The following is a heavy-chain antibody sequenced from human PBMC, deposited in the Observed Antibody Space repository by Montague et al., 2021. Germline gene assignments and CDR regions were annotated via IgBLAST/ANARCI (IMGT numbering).Heavy chain of an antibody. V-gene: IGHV3-7*01. CDR2: INPDGSAK. Sequence: FLRLSCAASGFPFSNSWMNWVRQAPGKGLEWVANINPDGSAKRHVDSVQGRFTISRDNAKNSLHLQMNSLRAEDTAVYYCVSVGEWGQGTLVTVSS. CDR3: VSVGE. CDR1: GFPFSNSW. D-gene: IGHD2-21*01. J-gene: IGHJ4*02.